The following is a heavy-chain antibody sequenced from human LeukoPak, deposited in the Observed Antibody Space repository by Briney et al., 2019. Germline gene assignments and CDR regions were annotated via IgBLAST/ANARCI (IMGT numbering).Heavy chain of an antibody. V-gene: IGHV3-74*01. J-gene: IGHJ4*02. D-gene: IGHD3-9*01. CDR2: INSDGSST. CDR1: GFTFSSYW. CDR3: VKDRAAYYDILTGFDY. Sequence: GGSLRLSCAASGFTFSSYWMHWVRQAPGKGLVWVSRINSDGSSTSYADSVKGRFTISRDNSKNTLYLQMSSLRAEDTAVYYCVKDRAAYYDILTGFDYWGQGTLVTVSS.